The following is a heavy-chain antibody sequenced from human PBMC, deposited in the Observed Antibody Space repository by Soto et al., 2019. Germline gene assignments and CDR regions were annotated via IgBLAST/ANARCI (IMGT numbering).Heavy chain of an antibody. CDR3: AGAGRSWRFFFDP. D-gene: IGHD6-13*01. Sequence: SETLSLTCTVSGGSMNYYYWSWIRQSPGKGLEWIGYVYYSGTTYYNPSLQSRVTISIDTSQNQFSLKLRSVTAADSAIYYCAGAGRSWRFFFDPGGGGTLVTVP. V-gene: IGHV4-59*01. CDR2: VYYSGTT. CDR1: GGSMNYYY. J-gene: IGHJ5*02.